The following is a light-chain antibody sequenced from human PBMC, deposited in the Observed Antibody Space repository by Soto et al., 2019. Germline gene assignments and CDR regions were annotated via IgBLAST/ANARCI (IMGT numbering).Light chain of an antibody. Sequence: EIVMTQSPGTLSVSPGESATLSCRASQSVSSKLAWYQQKRGQAPRLLIYGASTRATGIPARFSGSGSGTEFTLAISSLQFEDFAVYYCLQYNNWPFSFGQGTKVEIK. CDR2: GAS. CDR3: LQYNNWPFS. CDR1: QSVSSK. V-gene: IGKV3-15*01. J-gene: IGKJ2*03.